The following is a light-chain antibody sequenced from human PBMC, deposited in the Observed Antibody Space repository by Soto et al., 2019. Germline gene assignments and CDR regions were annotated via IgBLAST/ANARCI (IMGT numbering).Light chain of an antibody. CDR3: AAWDDSLNGRGV. Sequence: QSVLTQPPSASGTPGQRVTISCSGSSSNIGSNTVNLYQQLPGTAPKLLIYSNNQRPSGVPDRFSGSKSGTSASLAISGLQSEDEADYYCAAWDDSLNGRGVFGTGTKVTVL. CDR2: SNN. V-gene: IGLV1-44*01. J-gene: IGLJ1*01. CDR1: SSNIGSNT.